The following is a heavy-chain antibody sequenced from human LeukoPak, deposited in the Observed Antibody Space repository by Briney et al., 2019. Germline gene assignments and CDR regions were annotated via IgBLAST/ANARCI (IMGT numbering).Heavy chain of an antibody. Sequence: PSQTLSLTCTVSGDSISSGSYYWSWIRQPAGKGLEWIGRIYTSGSTNYNPSLKSRVTISVDTSKNQFSLKLSSVTAADTAVYYCARTDGNFRVIHAFDIWGQGTMVTVSS. CDR2: IYTSGST. CDR1: GDSISSGSYY. D-gene: IGHD3-3*01. V-gene: IGHV4-61*02. CDR3: ARTDGNFRVIHAFDI. J-gene: IGHJ3*02.